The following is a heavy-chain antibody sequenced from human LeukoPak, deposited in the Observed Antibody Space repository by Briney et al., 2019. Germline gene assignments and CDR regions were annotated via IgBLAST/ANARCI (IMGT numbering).Heavy chain of an antibody. CDR1: GYTFTGYY. CDR2: INPNSGGT. V-gene: IGHV1-2*02. CDR3: ARPYYDYVWGSYRFDY. D-gene: IGHD3-16*02. Sequence: ASVKVCCKASGYTFTGYYIHCARQAPGQGLEWMGWINPNSGGTNYAQKFQGRVTMTRDTSISTAYMELSRLRSDDTAVYYCARPYYDYVWGSYRFDYWGQGTLVTVSS. J-gene: IGHJ4*02.